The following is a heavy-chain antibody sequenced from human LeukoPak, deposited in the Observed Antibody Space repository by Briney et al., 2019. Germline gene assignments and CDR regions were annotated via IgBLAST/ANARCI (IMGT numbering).Heavy chain of an antibody. D-gene: IGHD6-19*01. CDR3: ARQRAVAGPYYYYMDV. V-gene: IGHV4-59*08. Sequence: SETLSLTCTVSGGSISSYYWSWIGHPPGKGLEWIGYIYYIGSTNYNPSLKSRVTISVDTSKNQFSLKLSSVTAADTAVYYCARQRAVAGPYYYYMDVWGKGTTVTVSS. CDR2: IYYIGST. J-gene: IGHJ6*03. CDR1: GGSISSYY.